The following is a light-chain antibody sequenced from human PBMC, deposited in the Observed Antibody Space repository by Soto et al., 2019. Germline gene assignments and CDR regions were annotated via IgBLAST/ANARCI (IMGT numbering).Light chain of an antibody. V-gene: IGLV2-14*01. CDR2: DVT. CDR3: SSYTSGSTLVV. J-gene: IGLJ3*02. Sequence: QSVLTQPASVSGSPGQSITISCTGAISDVGGYNYVSWYQHHPGKAPKLMIYDVTNRPSGVSPRFSASKSGNTASLTISGLQAEDEADYYCSSYTSGSTLVVFGGGTKVTVL. CDR1: ISDVGGYNY.